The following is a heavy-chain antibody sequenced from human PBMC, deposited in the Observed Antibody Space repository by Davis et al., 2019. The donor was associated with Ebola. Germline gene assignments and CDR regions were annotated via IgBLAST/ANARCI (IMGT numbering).Heavy chain of an antibody. CDR2: IHSSGNT. Sequence: PSETLSLTCTVSGVSFPSYYWSWIRQSPGKGLEWIGYIHSSGNTNYNPSFKSRVTVSLDASKSQSSLKLSSVTAADTAVYYCARGRHLSVSPFAYWGQGILVTVSP. J-gene: IGHJ4*02. D-gene: IGHD5/OR15-5a*01. CDR1: GVSFPSYY. CDR3: ARGRHLSVSPFAY. V-gene: IGHV4-59*01.